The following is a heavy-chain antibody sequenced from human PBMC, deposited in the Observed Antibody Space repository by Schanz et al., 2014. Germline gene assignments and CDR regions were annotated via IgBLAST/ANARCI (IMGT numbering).Heavy chain of an antibody. J-gene: IGHJ3*02. D-gene: IGHD5-12*01. CDR1: GYTFTSYY. CDR3: DRGPWTGAFDI. V-gene: IGHV1-46*03. Sequence: QVQLVQSGAEVKKPGASVKVSCEASGYTFTSYYIHWFRQAPGQGLEWMGLINPSVGNTNYAQKFRGRGTMTRDTSTSTVYMEQSSLRSEETDVYFCDRGPWTGAFDIWGQGTMDTVSS. CDR2: INPSVGNT.